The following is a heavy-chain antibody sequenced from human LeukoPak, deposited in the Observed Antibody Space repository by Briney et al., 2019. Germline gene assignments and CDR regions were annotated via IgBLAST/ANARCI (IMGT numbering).Heavy chain of an antibody. CDR2: INLNSGGT. CDR1: RYTFTGYY. D-gene: IGHD3-22*01. V-gene: IGHV1-2*02. CDR3: ARDPAYYYDSSGYRTLDY. Sequence: ASVRVSCKASRYTFTGYYMHWVRQAPGQGLEWMGWINLNSGGTNYAQKLQGRVTMTTDTSTSTAYMELRSLRSDDTAVYYCARDPAYYYDSSGYRTLDYWGQGTLVTVSS. J-gene: IGHJ4*02.